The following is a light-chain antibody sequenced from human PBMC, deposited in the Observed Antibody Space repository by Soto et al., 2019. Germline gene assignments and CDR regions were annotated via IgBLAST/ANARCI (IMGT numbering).Light chain of an antibody. Sequence: EIVLTQYPGPLSLSPGESATISCRASHSVSSNSLAWYQQKPGQAPRLLIYGASSRATGIPDRFTGSGSGTDFSLTISRLGPEDFAVYYCQQYGSSTDTFGQGTKVEIK. CDR2: GAS. CDR1: HSVSSNS. V-gene: IGKV3-20*01. CDR3: QQYGSSTDT. J-gene: IGKJ1*01.